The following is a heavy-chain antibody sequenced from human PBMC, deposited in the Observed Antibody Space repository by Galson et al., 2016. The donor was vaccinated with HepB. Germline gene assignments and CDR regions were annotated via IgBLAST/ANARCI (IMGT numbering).Heavy chain of an antibody. CDR3: AGYLSRRGGIDY. CDR1: GFPVSDNY. V-gene: IGHV3-53*01. J-gene: IGHJ4*02. Sequence: SLRLSCAASGFPVSDNYMTWVRQAPGKGLECVAVIYLAGSTFYADSVRGRFTISRDDSANIFYLQMTSLRAEDTAVYFCAGYLSRRGGIDYWGQGTLVVVSS. D-gene: IGHD2-21*01. CDR2: IYLAGST.